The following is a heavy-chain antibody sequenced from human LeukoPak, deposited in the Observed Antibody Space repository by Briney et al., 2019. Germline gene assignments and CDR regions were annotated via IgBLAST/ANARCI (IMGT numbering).Heavy chain of an antibody. CDR3: ARARIYGYGSGPFDY. Sequence: ASVKVSCKASGYTFTSYGISWVRQAPGQGLEWMGWISAYNGNTNYAQKLQGRVTMTTDTSTSTAYMELRSLRSDDTAVYYCARARIYGYGSGPFDYWGQGTLVTVSS. J-gene: IGHJ4*02. V-gene: IGHV1-18*01. D-gene: IGHD3-10*01. CDR2: ISAYNGNT. CDR1: GYTFTSYG.